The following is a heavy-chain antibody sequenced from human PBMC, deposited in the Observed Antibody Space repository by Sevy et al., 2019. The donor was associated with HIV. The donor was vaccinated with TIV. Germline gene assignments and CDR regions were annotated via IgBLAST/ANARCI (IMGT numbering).Heavy chain of an antibody. Sequence: GWSLRLSCAASGFTFSSYAMSWVRQAPGKGLEWVSDISGSGGSTYYADSVKGRFTISRDNSKNTLYLQMNSLRAEDTAVYYCAGIFGELFDYWGQGTLVTVSS. V-gene: IGHV3-23*01. CDR2: ISGSGGST. CDR1: GFTFSSYA. CDR3: AGIFGELFDY. J-gene: IGHJ4*02. D-gene: IGHD3-3*01.